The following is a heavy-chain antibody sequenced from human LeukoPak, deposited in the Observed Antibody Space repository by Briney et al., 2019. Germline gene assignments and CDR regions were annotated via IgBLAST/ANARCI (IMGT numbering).Heavy chain of an antibody. V-gene: IGHV3-30-3*01. CDR1: GFTFSSYA. D-gene: IGHD3-9*01. CDR3: ARSGQVLRYFDWFFDY. CDR2: ISYDGSNK. Sequence: GGSLRLSCAASGFTFSSYAMHWVRQAPGKGLEWVAVISYDGSNKYYADSVKGRFTISRDNSKNTLYLQMNSLRAEDTAVYYCARSGQVLRYFDWFFDYWGQGTLVTVSS. J-gene: IGHJ4*02.